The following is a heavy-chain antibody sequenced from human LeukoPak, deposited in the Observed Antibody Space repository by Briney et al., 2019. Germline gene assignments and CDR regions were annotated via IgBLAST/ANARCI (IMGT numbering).Heavy chain of an antibody. J-gene: IGHJ5*02. CDR3: AKGAMRVLAP. Sequence: PGGSLRLSCAVSGFTFSSYAMDWVRQAPGKGLEWVSAISSSTGNTYYADSVKGRFTISRDNSKNTLSLQMNTLRAEATAVYYCAKGAMRVLAPWGQGTLVTVSS. CDR1: GFTFSSYA. V-gene: IGHV3-23*01. CDR2: ISSSTGNT.